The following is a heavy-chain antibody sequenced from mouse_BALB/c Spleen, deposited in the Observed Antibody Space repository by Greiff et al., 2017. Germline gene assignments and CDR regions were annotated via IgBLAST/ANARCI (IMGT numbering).Heavy chain of an antibody. CDR1: GFAFSSYD. J-gene: IGHJ1*01. V-gene: IGHV5-12-1*01. D-gene: IGHD1-1*01. CDR3: ARHITTVVASRWYFDV. Sequence: EVQLQESGGGLVKPGGSLKLSCAASGFAFSSYDMSWVRQTPEKRLEWVAYISSGGGSTYYPDTVKGRFTISRDNAKNTLYLQMSSLKSEDTAMYYCARHITTVVASRWYFDVWGAGTTVTVSS. CDR2: ISSGGGST.